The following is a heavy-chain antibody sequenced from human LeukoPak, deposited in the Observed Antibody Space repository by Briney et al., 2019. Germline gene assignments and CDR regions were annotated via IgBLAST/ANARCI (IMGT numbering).Heavy chain of an antibody. Sequence: GGSLRLSCAASGFTFSTYEMNWVRQAPGKGLEWVSVIYSGGSTYYADSVKGRFTISRDNSKNTLYLQMNSLRAEDTAMYYCATVRVVVAADDAFDIWGQGTMVTVSS. V-gene: IGHV3-53*01. CDR1: GFTFSTYE. CDR3: ATVRVVVAADDAFDI. CDR2: IYSGGST. J-gene: IGHJ3*02. D-gene: IGHD2-15*01.